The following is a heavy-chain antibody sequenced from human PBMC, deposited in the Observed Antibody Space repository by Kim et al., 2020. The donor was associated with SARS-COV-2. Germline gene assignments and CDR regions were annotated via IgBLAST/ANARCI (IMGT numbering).Heavy chain of an antibody. CDR2: IYYSGST. CDR1: GGSISSGGYY. D-gene: IGHD3-9*01. Sequence: SETLSLTCTVSGGSISSGGYYWSWIRQHPGKGLEWIGYIYYSGSTYYNPSLKSRVTISVDTSKNQFSLKLSSVTAADTAVYYCARGQSGPYYDILTGYLLDYWGQGTLVTVSS. J-gene: IGHJ4*02. CDR3: ARGQSGPYYDILTGYLLDY. V-gene: IGHV4-31*03.